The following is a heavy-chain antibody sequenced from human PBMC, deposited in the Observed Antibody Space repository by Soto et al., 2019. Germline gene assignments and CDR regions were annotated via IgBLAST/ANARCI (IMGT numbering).Heavy chain of an antibody. CDR2: ISSSSSYT. J-gene: IGHJ5*02. D-gene: IGHD2-21*01. CDR3: ARDHSPRGFDP. V-gene: IGHV3-11*05. CDR1: GFTFSDYY. Sequence: QVQLVESGGGLVKPGGSLRLSCASSGFTFSDYYMSWIRQAPGKGLECVSYISSSSSYTNYADSVKGRFTITRDNAKNSLYLQMNSVRDEDTAVYCCARDHSPRGFDPWGQGTLVTVSS.